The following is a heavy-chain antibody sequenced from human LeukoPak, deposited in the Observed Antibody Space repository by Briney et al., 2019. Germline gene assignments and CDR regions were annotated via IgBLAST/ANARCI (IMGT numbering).Heavy chain of an antibody. CDR3: AKNNRGLPSPTMTTVSQMDY. D-gene: IGHD4-17*01. Sequence: PGGSLRLSCAASGFTFSSYGMHWVRQAPGKGLEWVAFIRYDGSNKYYADSVKGRFTISRDNSKNTLYLQMNSLRAEDTAVYYCAKNNRGLPSPTMTTVSQMDYWGQGTLVTVSS. CDR2: IRYDGSNK. V-gene: IGHV3-30*02. J-gene: IGHJ4*02. CDR1: GFTFSSYG.